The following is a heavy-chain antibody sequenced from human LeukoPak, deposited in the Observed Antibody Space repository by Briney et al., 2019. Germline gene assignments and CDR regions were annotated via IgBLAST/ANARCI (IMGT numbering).Heavy chain of an antibody. CDR3: ARAPYYGATKDGFDV. CDR1: GGSISSTNW. D-gene: IGHD4/OR15-4a*01. J-gene: IGHJ3*01. Sequence: SGTLSHTCAVSGGSISSTNWWSWVRQPPGKGLEWIGEIYHSGSTNYNPSLKSRVTISVDKSKNQFSLRLSSVTAADTAVYYCARAPYYGATKDGFDVWGQGTVVTVSS. V-gene: IGHV4-4*02. CDR2: IYHSGST.